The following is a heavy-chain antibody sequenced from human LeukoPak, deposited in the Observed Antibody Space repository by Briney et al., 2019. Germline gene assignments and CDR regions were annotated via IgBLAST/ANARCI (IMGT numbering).Heavy chain of an antibody. D-gene: IGHD4-23*01. CDR3: ARHSGAVVTFVDY. V-gene: IGHV4-34*01. CDR2: INHSGST. J-gene: IGHJ4*02. Sequence: PSETLSLTCAVYGGSFSGYYWSWIRQPPGKGLEWIGEINHSGSTNYNPSLKSRVTISVDTSKNQFSLKLSSVTAADTAVYYCARHSGAVVTFVDYWGQGTLVTVSS. CDR1: GGSFSGYY.